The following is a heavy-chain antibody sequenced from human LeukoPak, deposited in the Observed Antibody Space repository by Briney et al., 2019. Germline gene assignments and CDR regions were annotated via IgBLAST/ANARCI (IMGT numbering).Heavy chain of an antibody. Sequence: ASVKVSCKASGYTFTSYGISWVRQAPGQGLEWMGWISAYNGNTNYAQKLQGRVTMTTDTSTSTAYMELRSLRSDDTAVYYCARDHRTRGSYRYLDYWGQGTLVTVSS. J-gene: IGHJ4*02. CDR2: ISAYNGNT. CDR3: ARDHRTRGSYRYLDY. CDR1: GYTFTSYG. D-gene: IGHD3-16*02. V-gene: IGHV1-18*01.